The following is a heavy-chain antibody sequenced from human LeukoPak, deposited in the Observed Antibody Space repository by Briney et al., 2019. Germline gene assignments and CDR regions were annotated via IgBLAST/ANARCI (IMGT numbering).Heavy chain of an antibody. J-gene: IGHJ5*02. Sequence: PSETLSLTCTVSGGSISSYYWSWIRQPPGKGLEWIGYFYYSESTNYNPSLKSRVTISVDTSKNQFSLKLSSVTAADTAVYYCVTYSRSYYGFDPWGQGTLVTVSS. V-gene: IGHV4-59*01. CDR2: FYYSEST. D-gene: IGHD6-13*01. CDR1: GGSISSYY. CDR3: VTYSRSYYGFDP.